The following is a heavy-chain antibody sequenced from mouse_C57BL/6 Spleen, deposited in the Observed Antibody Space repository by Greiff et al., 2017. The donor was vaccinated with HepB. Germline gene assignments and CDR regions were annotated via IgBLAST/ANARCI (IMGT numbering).Heavy chain of an antibody. CDR1: GFTFSDYY. CDR3: ARKSTVVEDWYFDV. CDR2: INYDGSST. V-gene: IGHV5-16*01. D-gene: IGHD1-1*01. J-gene: IGHJ1*03. Sequence: EVQLVESEGGLVQPGSSMKLSCTASGFTFSDYYMAWVRQVPEKGLEWVANINYDGSSTYYLDSLKSRFIISRDNAKNILYLQMSSLKSEDTATYYCARKSTVVEDWYFDVWGTGTTVTVSS.